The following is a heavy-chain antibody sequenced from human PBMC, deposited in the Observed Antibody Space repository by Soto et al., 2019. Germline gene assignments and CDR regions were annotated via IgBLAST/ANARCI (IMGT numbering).Heavy chain of an antibody. V-gene: IGHV3-21*01. J-gene: IGHJ4*02. CDR1: GFTFSSYT. CDR2: ISSSSSYI. CDR3: ARQSGDYFDY. Sequence: PGGSLRLSCAASGFTFSSYTMNWVRQAPGKGLEWVSSISSSSSYIYYADSVKGRFTISRDNAKNSLYLQMNSLRAEDTAVYYCARQSGDYFDYWGQGTLVTVSS. D-gene: IGHD4-17*01.